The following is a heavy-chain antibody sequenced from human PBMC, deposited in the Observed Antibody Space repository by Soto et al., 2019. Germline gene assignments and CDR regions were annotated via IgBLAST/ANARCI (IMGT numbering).Heavy chain of an antibody. J-gene: IGHJ4*02. CDR3: ARDLYGDYSYDY. D-gene: IGHD4-17*01. CDR2: ISSSSDTI. CDR1: GFTFTTYS. Sequence: GGSLRLSCAASGFTFTTYSMNWVRQAPGKGLEWLSYISSSSDTIYYADSVKGRFTISRDNAGNSLFLQMDSLIAEDTAVYYCARDLYGDYSYDYWGQGTLVTVSS. V-gene: IGHV3-48*01.